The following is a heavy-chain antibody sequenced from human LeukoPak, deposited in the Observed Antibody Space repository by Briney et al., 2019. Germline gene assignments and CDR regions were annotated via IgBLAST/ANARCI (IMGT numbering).Heavy chain of an antibody. J-gene: IGHJ4*02. CDR3: ASGCSRSTTVTTV. V-gene: IGHV1-8*01. Sequence: ASVKVSCKASGYTFTSYDINWVRQATGQGLEWMGWMNPNSGNTGYAQKFQGRVTMTRNTSISTAYMELSNLRSADTAVYYCASGCSRSTTVTTVWGQGTLVTVSS. CDR1: GYTFTSYD. CDR2: MNPNSGNT. D-gene: IGHD4-17*01.